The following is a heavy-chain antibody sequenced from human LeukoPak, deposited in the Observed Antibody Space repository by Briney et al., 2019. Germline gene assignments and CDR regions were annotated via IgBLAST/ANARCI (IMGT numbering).Heavy chain of an antibody. D-gene: IGHD1-7*01. CDR3: ARDTHYNWNYYYYYYGMDV. CDR2: INPNSGGT. CDR1: GYTFTGYY. J-gene: IGHJ6*02. V-gene: IGHV1-2*02. Sequence: GASVKVSCKASGYTFTGYYMHWVRQAPGQGLEWMGWINPNSGGTNYAQKFQGRVTMTRDTSISTAYMELSRLRSDDTAVYYCARDTHYNWNYYYYYYGMDVWGQGTTVTVSS.